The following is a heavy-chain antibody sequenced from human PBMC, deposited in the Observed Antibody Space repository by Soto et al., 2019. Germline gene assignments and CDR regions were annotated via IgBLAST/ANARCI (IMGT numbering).Heavy chain of an antibody. CDR3: AIVRSSTSFAYYYYGMDV. CDR2: IIPIFGTA. Sequence: GASVKVSCKASGGTFSSYAISWVRQAPGQGLEWMGGIIPIFGTANYAQKFQGRVTITADESTSTAYMELSSLRSEDTAVYYCAIVRSSTSFAYYYYGMDVWGQGTTVTVSS. J-gene: IGHJ6*02. CDR1: GGTFSSYA. V-gene: IGHV1-69*13. D-gene: IGHD2-2*01.